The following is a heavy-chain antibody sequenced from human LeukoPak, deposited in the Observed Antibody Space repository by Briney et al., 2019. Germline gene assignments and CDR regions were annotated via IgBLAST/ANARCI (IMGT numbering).Heavy chain of an antibody. V-gene: IGHV4-59*01. D-gene: IGHD3-22*01. Sequence: PSETLSLTCTVSGGSISSYYWSWLRQPPGKGREGIGYIYYSGSTNYNPSLTSRVTISVDTSKNQFSLKLSSVTAADTAVYYCARWSKGYYDSSGYYYEAWFDPWGQGTLVTVSS. J-gene: IGHJ5*02. CDR2: IYYSGST. CDR1: GGSISSYY. CDR3: ARWSKGYYDSSGYYYEAWFDP.